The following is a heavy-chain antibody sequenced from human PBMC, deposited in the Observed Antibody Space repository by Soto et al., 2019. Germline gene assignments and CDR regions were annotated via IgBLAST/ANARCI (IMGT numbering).Heavy chain of an antibody. CDR2: IWYDGSNK. V-gene: IGHV3-33*01. J-gene: IGHJ5*02. CDR3: ARARSNWFDP. Sequence: QVQLVESGGGVVQPGRSLRLSCVASGFTLRSYAMHWVRQAPGKGLEWVGVIWYDGSNKYYGDSVKGRFTISRDNSKNMLYLQMNSLRAEDTAVYFCARARSNWFDPWGQGTRVTVST. CDR1: GFTLRSYA.